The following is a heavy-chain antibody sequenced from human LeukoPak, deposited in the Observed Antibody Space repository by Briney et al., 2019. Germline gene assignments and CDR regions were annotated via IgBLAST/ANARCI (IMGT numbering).Heavy chain of an antibody. Sequence: TSETLSLTCTVSGGSISSTSYYWGWIRQPPGKGLEWIGNINYSGSKYYNPSLKSRVTISVDTSKNQFSLKLSSVTAADTAVYYCARDRGGSYYGELDYWRQGTVVTVFS. V-gene: IGHV4-39*07. J-gene: IGHJ4*02. CDR3: ARDRGGSYYGELDY. CDR2: INYSGSK. CDR1: GGSISSTSYY. D-gene: IGHD1-26*01.